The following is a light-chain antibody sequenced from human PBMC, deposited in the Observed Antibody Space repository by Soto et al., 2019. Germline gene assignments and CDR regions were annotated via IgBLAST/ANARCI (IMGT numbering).Light chain of an antibody. CDR1: QDISNA. V-gene: IGKV1-9*01. J-gene: IGKJ5*01. CDR3: QHRHSYPVT. CDR2: SAS. Sequence: DIRLTQSPSFLSASVGDRVSVTCRASQDISNALAWYQQEPGKAPKLLIHSASTLHSGVPSRFSGSGSGTEFTLTISSLQPEDFATYYCQHRHSYPVTFGQGTRLEIK.